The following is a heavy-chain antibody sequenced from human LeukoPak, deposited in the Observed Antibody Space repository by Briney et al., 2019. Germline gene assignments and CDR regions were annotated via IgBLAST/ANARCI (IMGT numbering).Heavy chain of an antibody. CDR3: ARVMATIAFGY. V-gene: IGHV1-18*01. CDR1: GYTFTSYG. J-gene: IGHJ4*02. Sequence: ASVKVSCKASGYTFTSYGISWVRQAPGQGLEWMGWISAYNGNTNYAQRLQDRVTLTTDTSTSTAYMELSSLRSEDTAVYYCARVMATIAFGYWGQGTLVTVSS. D-gene: IGHD5-12*01. CDR2: ISAYNGNT.